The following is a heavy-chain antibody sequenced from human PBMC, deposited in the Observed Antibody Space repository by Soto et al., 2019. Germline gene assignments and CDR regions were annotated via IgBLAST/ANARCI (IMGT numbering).Heavy chain of an antibody. CDR2: IYYSGST. J-gene: IGHJ3*02. CDR1: GGSVSSGSYY. Sequence: QVQLQESGPGLVKPSETLSLTCTVSGGSVSSGSYYWSWIRQPPGKGLEWIGYIYYSGSTNYNPSLKRRVTLSVDTSKNQFSLKLSSVPAADTAVYYCASGSGPNDAFDIWGQGTMVTVSS. CDR3: ASGSGPNDAFDI. V-gene: IGHV4-61*01. D-gene: IGHD2-15*01.